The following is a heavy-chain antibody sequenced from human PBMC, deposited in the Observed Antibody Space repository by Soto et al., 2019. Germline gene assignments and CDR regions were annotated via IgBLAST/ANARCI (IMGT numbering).Heavy chain of an antibody. Sequence: LSLTCTVSGDSLGSSSYYWGWIRQPPGKGLEWIGSFYYSGITYYNPSLKSRVTISVDTSKNRLSLKLTSVTAADTAVYYCARPKYSTSSALYDYWGQGTLVTVSS. CDR2: FYYSGIT. D-gene: IGHD6-6*01. J-gene: IGHJ4*02. V-gene: IGHV4-39*01. CDR3: ARPKYSTSSALYDY. CDR1: GDSLGSSSYY.